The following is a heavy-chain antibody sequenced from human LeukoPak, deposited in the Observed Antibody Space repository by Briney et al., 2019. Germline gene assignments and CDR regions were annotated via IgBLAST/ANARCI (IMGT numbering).Heavy chain of an antibody. D-gene: IGHD1-7*01. CDR2: INPSGGHT. CDR1: GYTFSNSY. Sequence: ASVKVSCKASGYTFSNSYIHWVRQAPGQELEWMGLINPSGGHTTYTQKYQGRVTMTRDMSTSTVYMELSSLRSDDTAVYYCARGANWNYDYWGQGTLVTVSS. CDR3: ARGANWNYDY. V-gene: IGHV1-46*01. J-gene: IGHJ4*02.